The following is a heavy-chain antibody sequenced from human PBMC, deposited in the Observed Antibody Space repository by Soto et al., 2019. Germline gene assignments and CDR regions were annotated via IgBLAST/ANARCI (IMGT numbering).Heavy chain of an antibody. CDR3: ARGGGGGTAFIAFDI. CDR1: GFSFFNAW. CDR2: IRSKTAGGTP. D-gene: IGHD3-10*01. V-gene: IGHV3-15*01. Sequence: ELQLVESGGGLVKPGGSLRLSCVASGFSFFNAWMSWVRQAPGKGLEWVARIRSKTAGGTPEYAAPGQGRFTISRDDSKNKLYIQRSGGKTENTAVFSGARGGGGGTAFIAFDIGG. J-gene: IGHJ3*02.